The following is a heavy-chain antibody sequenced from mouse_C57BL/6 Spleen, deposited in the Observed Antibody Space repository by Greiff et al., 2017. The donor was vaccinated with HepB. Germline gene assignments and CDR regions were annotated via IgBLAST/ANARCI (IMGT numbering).Heavy chain of an antibody. CDR3: AREGDYYGSRAWFAY. J-gene: IGHJ3*01. CDR1: GFTFSDYY. D-gene: IGHD1-1*01. Sequence: EVQRVESEGGLVQPGSSMKLSCTASGFTFSDYYMAWVRQVPEKGLEWVANINYDGSSTYYLDSLKSRFIISRDNAKNILYLQMSSLKSEDTATYYCAREGDYYGSRAWFAYWGQGTLVTVSA. V-gene: IGHV5-16*01. CDR2: INYDGSST.